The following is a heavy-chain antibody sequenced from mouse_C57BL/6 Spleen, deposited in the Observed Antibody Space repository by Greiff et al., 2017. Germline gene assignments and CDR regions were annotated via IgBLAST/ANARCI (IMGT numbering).Heavy chain of an antibody. V-gene: IGHV5-12*01. CDR2: ISNGGGST. D-gene: IGHD4-1*01. Sequence: EVMSVESGGGLVQPGGSLKLSCAASGFTFSDYYMYWVRQTPEKRLEWVAYISNGGGSTYYPDTVKGRFTISRDNAKNTLYLQMSRLKSEDTAMYYCARHPGTDYAMDYWGQGTSVTVSS. CDR3: ARHPGTDYAMDY. J-gene: IGHJ4*01. CDR1: GFTFSDYY.